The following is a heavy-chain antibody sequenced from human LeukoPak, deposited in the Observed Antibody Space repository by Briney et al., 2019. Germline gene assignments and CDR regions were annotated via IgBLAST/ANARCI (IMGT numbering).Heavy chain of an antibody. V-gene: IGHV4-59*01. CDR1: GGSISSYY. D-gene: IGHD6-13*01. Sequence: KPSENLSLTCTVSGGSISSYYWSWIRQPPGKGLEWIGYIYYSGSTNYNPSLKSRVTISVDTSKNQFSLKLSSVTAADTAVYYCARGYGSPRGWFDPWGQGTLVTVSS. CDR2: IYYSGST. J-gene: IGHJ5*02. CDR3: ARGYGSPRGWFDP.